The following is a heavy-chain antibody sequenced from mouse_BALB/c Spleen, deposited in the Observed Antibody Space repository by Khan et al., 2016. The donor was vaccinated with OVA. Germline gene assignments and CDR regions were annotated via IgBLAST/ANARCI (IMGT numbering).Heavy chain of an antibody. J-gene: IGHJ4*01. CDR1: GFSLTNYG. CDR3: ARQPYYHYNIMDY. Sequence: VQLQESGPGLVAPSQRLSITCTISGFSLTNYGIHWVRQPPGKGLEWLVVIWSDGSTNYNSALKSRLTISKDNSKNQIFLKMDSLQTDDTAMYFCARQPYYHYNIMDYWGQGTSVTVSS. D-gene: IGHD2-10*01. CDR2: IWSDGST. V-gene: IGHV2-6-1*01.